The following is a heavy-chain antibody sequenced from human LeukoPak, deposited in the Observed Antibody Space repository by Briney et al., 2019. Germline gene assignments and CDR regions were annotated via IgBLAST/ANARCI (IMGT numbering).Heavy chain of an antibody. Sequence: GGSLRLSSEASGLTFDIYSMSWLRQAPGKGLEWVADICNSGGITMYADPVTDRLTISSDNSKNTVYQQMNSLRAEDTAVYYCSKGLQAAGHLAHDNWGQGALVTVSS. V-gene: IGHV3-23*01. CDR1: GLTFDIYS. CDR2: ICNSGGIT. D-gene: IGHD1-14*01. CDR3: SKGLQAAGHLAHDN. J-gene: IGHJ4*02.